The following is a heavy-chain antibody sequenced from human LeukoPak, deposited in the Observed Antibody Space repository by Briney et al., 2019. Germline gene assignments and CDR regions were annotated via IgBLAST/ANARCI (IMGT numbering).Heavy chain of an antibody. J-gene: IGHJ4*02. V-gene: IGHV3-33*01. CDR2: IWYDGSNK. Sequence: PGRSLRLSCAASGFTFSSYGMHWVRQAPGKGLEWVAVIWYDGSNKYYADSVKGRFTISRDNSKNTLYLQMNSLRAEDTAVYYCARFYSGYDSTSFDYWGQGTLVTVSS. CDR3: ARFYSGYDSTSFDY. D-gene: IGHD5-12*01. CDR1: GFTFSSYG.